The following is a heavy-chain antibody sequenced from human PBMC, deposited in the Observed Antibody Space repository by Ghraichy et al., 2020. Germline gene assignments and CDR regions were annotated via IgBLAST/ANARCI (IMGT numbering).Heavy chain of an antibody. V-gene: IGHV3-21*01. CDR3: ARMGIAAAGTGYFDY. J-gene: IGHJ4*02. D-gene: IGHD6-13*01. Sequence: GSLNLSCAASGFYFSSYGMNWVRQAPGKGLEWVSSITSSSSYIDHADSVKGRFTISRDNAKNSLYLQMNSLRAEDTAVYYCARMGIAAAGTGYFDYWGQGTLVTVSS. CDR1: GFYFSSYG. CDR2: ITSSSSYI.